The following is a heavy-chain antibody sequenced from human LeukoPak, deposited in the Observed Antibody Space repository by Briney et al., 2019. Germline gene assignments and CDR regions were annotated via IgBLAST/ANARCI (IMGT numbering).Heavy chain of an antibody. D-gene: IGHD2-15*01. CDR2: IYHSGST. J-gene: IGHJ5*02. Sequence: SQTLSLTCAVSGGSISSGGYSWRWIRQPPGKGLEWIGYIYHSGSTYYNPSLKSRVTISVDRSKNQFSLKLSSVTAADTAVYYCARARGSVVAATGEFDPWGQGTLVTVSS. CDR1: GGSISSGGYS. V-gene: IGHV4-30-2*01. CDR3: ARARGSVVAATGEFDP.